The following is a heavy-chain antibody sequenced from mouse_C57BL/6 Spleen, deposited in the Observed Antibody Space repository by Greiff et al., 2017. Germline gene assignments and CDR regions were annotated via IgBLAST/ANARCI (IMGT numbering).Heavy chain of an antibody. CDR2: ILPGSGCT. V-gene: IGHV1-9*01. CDR1: GYTFTGYW. J-gene: IGHJ2*01. CDR3: AKRPTIVTSAFDY. Sequence: QVQLQQSGAELMKPGASVKLSCKATGYTFTGYWIEWVKQRPGHGLEWIGAILPGSGCTNYNEKFKGKATFTADTSSNTAYMQLSSLTTEDSAIXYCAKRPTIVTSAFDYWGQGTTLTVSS. D-gene: IGHD2-5*01.